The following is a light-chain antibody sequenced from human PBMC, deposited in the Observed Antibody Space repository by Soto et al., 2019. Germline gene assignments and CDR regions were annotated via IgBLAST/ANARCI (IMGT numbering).Light chain of an antibody. CDR2: DAS. V-gene: IGKV1-5*01. Sequence: DIQMTQSPSTLSASVGDRVTITCRASQSISSWLAWYQQKPGKAPKLLIYDASSLESGVPSRFSGSGSGTDFTLTISSLQPDYFATYYCQQYNSYWTFGQGTKVEIK. CDR1: QSISSW. CDR3: QQYNSYWT. J-gene: IGKJ1*01.